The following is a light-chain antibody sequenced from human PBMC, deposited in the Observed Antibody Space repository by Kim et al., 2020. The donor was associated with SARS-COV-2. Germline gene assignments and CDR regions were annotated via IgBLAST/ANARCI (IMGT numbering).Light chain of an antibody. CDR2: EDN. J-gene: IGLJ3*02. V-gene: IGLV6-57*03. Sequence: GMTVTSACTRSSGSIASNYVQWYQQRPGSAPTTVIYEDNQRPSGVPDRFSGSIDSSSNSASLTISGLKTEDEADYYCQSYDSSNWVFGGGTQLTVL. CDR1: SGSIASNY. CDR3: QSYDSSNWV.